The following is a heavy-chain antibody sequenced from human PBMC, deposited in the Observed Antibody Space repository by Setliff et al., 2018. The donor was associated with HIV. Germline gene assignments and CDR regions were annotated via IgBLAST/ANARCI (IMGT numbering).Heavy chain of an antibody. Sequence: PGESLKISCKGSGYSFTSNWIGWVRQMPGKGLEWMGIIHPVDSDTRYSPSFQGQVTISADKSINTAFLQWSSLKASDTAMFYCARRDSANWYVDYWGQGTLVTVSS. CDR2: IHPVDSDT. J-gene: IGHJ4*02. CDR3: ARRDSANWYVDY. V-gene: IGHV5-51*01. D-gene: IGHD1-1*01. CDR1: GYSFTSNW.